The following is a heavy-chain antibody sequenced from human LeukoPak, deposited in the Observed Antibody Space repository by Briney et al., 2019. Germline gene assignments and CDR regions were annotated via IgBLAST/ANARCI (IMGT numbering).Heavy chain of an antibody. D-gene: IGHD2-2*01. J-gene: IGHJ3*02. CDR1: GGSISSYY. Sequence: SETLSLTCTVSGGSISSYYWSWIRQPPGKGLEWIGYIYYSGSTNYNPSLKSRVTISVDTSKNQSSLKLSSVTAADTAVYYCARMCSSTSCYAPDAFDIWGQGTMVTVSS. CDR2: IYYSGST. CDR3: ARMCSSTSCYAPDAFDI. V-gene: IGHV4-59*08.